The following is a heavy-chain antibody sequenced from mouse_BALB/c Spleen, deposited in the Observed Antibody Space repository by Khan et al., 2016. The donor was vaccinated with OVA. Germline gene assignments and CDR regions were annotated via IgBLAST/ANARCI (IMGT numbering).Heavy chain of an antibody. Sequence: EVELVESGGGLVKPGGSLKLSCAASGFTFNKYAMSWVRQTPEKRLEWVASISSANNIHYPDSVKGQFTISRDNARSILYLEMSSLRSEDTAMYYCVRGYYYGEMDCWGQGTSVTVSS. V-gene: IGHV5-6-5*01. CDR3: VRGYYYGEMDC. CDR1: GFTFNKYA. CDR2: ISSANNI. J-gene: IGHJ4*01. D-gene: IGHD1-1*01.